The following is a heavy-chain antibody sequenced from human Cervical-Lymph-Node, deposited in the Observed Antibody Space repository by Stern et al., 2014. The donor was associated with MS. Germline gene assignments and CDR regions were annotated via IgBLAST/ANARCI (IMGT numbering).Heavy chain of an antibody. J-gene: IGHJ6*02. Sequence: QVQLGQSGAEVKKPGSSVKVSCKASGGTFSSYAISWVRQAPGQGLEWMGGIIPIFGTANYAQKFQGRVKITADESTSTAYMELSSLRSEDTAVYYCARVVPAAISYYYGMDVWGQGTTVTVSS. V-gene: IGHV1-69*01. D-gene: IGHD2-2*02. CDR3: ARVVPAAISYYYGMDV. CDR1: GGTFSSYA. CDR2: IIPIFGTA.